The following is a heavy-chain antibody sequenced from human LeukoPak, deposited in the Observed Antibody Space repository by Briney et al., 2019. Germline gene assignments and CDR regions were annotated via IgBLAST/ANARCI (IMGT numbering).Heavy chain of an antibody. CDR1: GGSISSHY. D-gene: IGHD1-14*01. Sequence: PSETLSLTCTVSGGSISSHYWSWIRQPPGKGLEWIGYIYYSGSTNYNPSLKSRVTISVDTSKNQFSLKLSSVTAADTAVYYCARLRFNPYYYYMDVWGKGTTVTVSS. V-gene: IGHV4-59*11. CDR2: IYYSGST. CDR3: ARLRFNPYYYYMDV. J-gene: IGHJ6*03.